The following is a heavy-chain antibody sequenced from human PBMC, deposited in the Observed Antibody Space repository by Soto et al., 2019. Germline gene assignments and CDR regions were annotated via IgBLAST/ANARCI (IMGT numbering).Heavy chain of an antibody. J-gene: IGHJ5*02. CDR3: TRMGHQSANWFDP. Sequence: QVQLVQSGAEVKTPGSSVRVSCKASGGTFNSFSIDWVRQAPGQGFEWMGGIIPMSGRPNYAQRFQGRVTFSEDKSTNTVYMEVNSLTYEDTAVYYCTRMGHQSANWFDPWGQGTLVTVSS. V-gene: IGHV1-69*06. CDR2: IIPMSGRP. CDR1: GGTFNSFS.